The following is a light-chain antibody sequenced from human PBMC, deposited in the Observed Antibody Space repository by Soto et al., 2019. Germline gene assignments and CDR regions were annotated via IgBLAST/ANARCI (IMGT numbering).Light chain of an antibody. CDR1: QDIRKH. CDR3: QQYDNFPQT. V-gene: IGKV1-33*01. CDR2: DAS. J-gene: IGKJ1*01. Sequence: IQMTPSPSTLSASVGDRVTITCQASQDIRKHLAWYQQKPGKVPKLLISDASDLQTGDPSRFSGRGSGADYFFSISRLQPEDVGTYYCQQYDNFPQTFGQGTKVDI.